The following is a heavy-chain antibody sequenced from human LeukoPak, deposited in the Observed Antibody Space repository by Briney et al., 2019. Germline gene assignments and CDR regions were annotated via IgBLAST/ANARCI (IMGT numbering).Heavy chain of an antibody. V-gene: IGHV1-8*02. CDR1: GYTFTGYY. CDR2: INPNSGNT. D-gene: IGHD2-15*01. Sequence: GASVKVSCKASGYTFTGYYFHWVRQAPGQGPEWMGWINPNSGNTGYAQKFQGRVTMTRNTSISTAYMELSSLRSEDTAVYYCARGRGSLSPFDYWGQGTLVTVSS. CDR3: ARGRGSLSPFDY. J-gene: IGHJ4*02.